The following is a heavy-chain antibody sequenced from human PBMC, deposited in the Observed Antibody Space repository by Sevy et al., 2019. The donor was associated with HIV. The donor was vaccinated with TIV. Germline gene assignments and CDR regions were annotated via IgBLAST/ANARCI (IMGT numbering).Heavy chain of an antibody. CDR1: GFTFSSYA. Sequence: GGSLSLSFPASGFTFSSYAMSWVRQAPGKGLEGVSAISGSGVGTYYPDSVKGRFTISRDNSKNTLYLQMNSLRAEDTAVYDCAKVDSSGYYSVSGFDYWGQGTLVTVSS. V-gene: IGHV3-23*01. CDR2: ISGSGVGT. J-gene: IGHJ4*02. CDR3: AKVDSSGYYSVSGFDY. D-gene: IGHD3-22*01.